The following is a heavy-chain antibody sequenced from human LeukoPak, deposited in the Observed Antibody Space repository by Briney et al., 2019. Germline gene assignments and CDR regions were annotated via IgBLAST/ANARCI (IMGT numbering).Heavy chain of an antibody. CDR3: ARPAYSYAHQAFDI. V-gene: IGHV4-34*01. CDR2: INHSGST. Sequence: SETLSLTCAVYGGSFSGYYWSWISQPPGKGLEWFGEINHSGSTNYNPSLKSRVTISVDTSKNQFSLKLSSVTTADTAVYYCARPAYSYAHQAFDIWGQGTMVTVSS. J-gene: IGHJ3*02. D-gene: IGHD5-18*01. CDR1: GGSFSGYY.